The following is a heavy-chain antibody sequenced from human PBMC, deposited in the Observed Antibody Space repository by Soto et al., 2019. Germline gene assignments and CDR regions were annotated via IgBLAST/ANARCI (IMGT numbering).Heavy chain of an antibody. CDR1: GGSMSSYD. Sequence: PSGTPSLTCAVSGGSMSSYDGGGIRKPPGKGLEWIGYIYYSGSTNYNPALKSRVTISVDTSKNQFSLKLSSVTAADTAVYSCARTLSSYGPRLDYSGQRPLVTVSS. V-gene: IGHV4-59*01. CDR3: ARTLSSYGPRLDY. D-gene: IGHD5-18*01. J-gene: IGHJ4*02. CDR2: IYYSGST.